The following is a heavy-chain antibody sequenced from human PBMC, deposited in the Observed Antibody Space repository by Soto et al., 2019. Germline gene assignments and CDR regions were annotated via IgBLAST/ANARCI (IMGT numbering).Heavy chain of an antibody. CDR2: ISYDGSNK. D-gene: IGHD1-1*01. CDR1: GFTFSSYG. V-gene: IGHV3-30*18. Sequence: GGSLRLSCAASGFTFSSYGMHWVRQAPGKGLEWVAVISYDGSNKYYADSVKGRFTISRDNSKNTLYLQMNSLRAEDTAVYYCAKPVPLAGYYYYGMDVWGQGTTVTVSS. J-gene: IGHJ6*02. CDR3: AKPVPLAGYYYYGMDV.